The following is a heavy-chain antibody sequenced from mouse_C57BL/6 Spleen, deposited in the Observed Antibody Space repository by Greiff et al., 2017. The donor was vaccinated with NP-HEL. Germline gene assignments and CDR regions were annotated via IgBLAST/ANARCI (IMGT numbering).Heavy chain of an antibody. Sequence: QVQLQQPGAELVMPGASVKLSCKASGYTFTSYWMHWVKQRPGQGLEWIGEIDPSDSYTNYNQKFKGKSTLTVDKSSSTAYMQLSSLTSEDSAVYYCARRVYPYWYFDVWGTGTTVTVSS. J-gene: IGHJ1*03. CDR3: ARRVYPYWYFDV. CDR2: IDPSDSYT. V-gene: IGHV1-69*01. CDR1: GYTFTSYW.